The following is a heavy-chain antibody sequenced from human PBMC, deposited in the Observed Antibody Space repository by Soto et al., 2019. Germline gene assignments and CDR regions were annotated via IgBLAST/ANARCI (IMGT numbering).Heavy chain of an antibody. CDR1: GITVSNNY. J-gene: IGHJ6*04. CDR3: ARDVGV. V-gene: IGHV3-66*01. CDR2: IYSGGST. Sequence: EVQLVESGGGLVQRGGSLRLSCAASGITVSNNYMSWVRQAPGKGLEWVSVIYSGGSTSYADSVKGRFTISRDGSKNTVYLQMNSLRAEDTAVYYCARDVGVWGRGTTVTVSS.